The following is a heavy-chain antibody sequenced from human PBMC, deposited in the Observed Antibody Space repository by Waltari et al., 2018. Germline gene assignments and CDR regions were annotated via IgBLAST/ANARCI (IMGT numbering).Heavy chain of an antibody. V-gene: IGHV4-38-2*02. J-gene: IGHJ4*02. D-gene: IGHD2-21*02. CDR1: GYSITTAYY. Sequence: QVQLQESGPGLVKPSETLALPCTLSGYSITTAYYWGWIRQPPGTGREWIVSLYHRRNTDYNPAFKSRVTRSGDTSENERSRRLNSVTSADTAVYYWASGGDGNSNQEGYWGQGTLVTVSA. CDR2: LYHRRNT. CDR3: ASGGDGNSNQEGY.